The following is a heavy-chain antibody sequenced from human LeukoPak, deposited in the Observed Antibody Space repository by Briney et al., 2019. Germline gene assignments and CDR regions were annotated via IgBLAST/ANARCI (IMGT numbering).Heavy chain of an antibody. Sequence: GGSLRLSCAASGFPFSDYVMHWVRQAPGKGLEWVSVIRYDGNNKYYADSVKGRFTISRDNSKNTLYLQMNSLRAEDTAVYYCARVVPPTDYGSGSYFWDPYYFDYWGQGTLVTVSS. CDR2: IRYDGNNK. V-gene: IGHV3-33*01. D-gene: IGHD3-10*01. CDR3: ARVVPPTDYGSGSYFWDPYYFDY. CDR1: GFPFSDYV. J-gene: IGHJ4*02.